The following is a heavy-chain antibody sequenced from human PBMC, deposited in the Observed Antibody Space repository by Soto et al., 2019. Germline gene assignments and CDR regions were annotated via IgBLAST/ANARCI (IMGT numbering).Heavy chain of an antibody. Sequence: GGSLRLSCAASGFTLSSYAMHWVRQAPGKGLEWVAVISYDGSNKYYADSVKGRFTISRDNSKNTLYLQMNSLRAEDTAVYYCARVALESYDFWSGYYRLPPDYWGQGTLVTVSS. V-gene: IGHV3-30-3*01. CDR1: GFTLSSYA. CDR2: ISYDGSNK. D-gene: IGHD3-3*01. J-gene: IGHJ4*02. CDR3: ARVALESYDFWSGYYRLPPDY.